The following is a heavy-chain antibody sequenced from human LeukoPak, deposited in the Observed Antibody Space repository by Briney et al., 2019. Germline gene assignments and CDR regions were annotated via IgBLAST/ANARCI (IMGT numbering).Heavy chain of an antibody. Sequence: GGSLRLSCAASGFTFSTYGMHWVRQAPGKGLEWVSAISDSGGSTYYADSVKGRFTISRDNSKNTLYLQMNSLRAEETAVYYCASRDPCSGGMYYGLGYWGQGTLATVSS. V-gene: IGHV3-23*01. D-gene: IGHD2-15*01. CDR3: ASRDPCSGGMYYGLGY. J-gene: IGHJ4*02. CDR2: ISDSGGST. CDR1: GFTFSTYG.